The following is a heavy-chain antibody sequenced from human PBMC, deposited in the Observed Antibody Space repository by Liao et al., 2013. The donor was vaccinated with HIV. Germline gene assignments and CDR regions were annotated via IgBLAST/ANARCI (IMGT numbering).Heavy chain of an antibody. V-gene: IGHV4-34*02. J-gene: IGHJ4*02. CDR1: DGSFSTFF. CDR2: INDSGTT. CDR3: ARFPSRYNGTYS. D-gene: IGHD1-26*01. Sequence: QVQLQQRGAGLLKPSETLSLTCAVYDGSFSTFFWSWIRQPPGKGLEWIGEINDSGTTNYNPSLKSRVTISADTSKSHFSLKLTSVTAADTAVYYCARFPSRYNGTYSWGQGT.